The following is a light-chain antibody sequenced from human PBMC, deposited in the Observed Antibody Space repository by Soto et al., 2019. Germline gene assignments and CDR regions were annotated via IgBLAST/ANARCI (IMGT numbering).Light chain of an antibody. CDR3: QQYNSYYT. J-gene: IGKJ2*01. Sequence: DIQMTQSPSTLSASVGDRVTITCRASQSISSWLAWYQQKPGKAPTLLIYDASSLESGVPSRFSGSGSGTEFTLTISCLQPDDFPTYYCQQYNSYYTFGQGTKREIK. V-gene: IGKV1-5*01. CDR1: QSISSW. CDR2: DAS.